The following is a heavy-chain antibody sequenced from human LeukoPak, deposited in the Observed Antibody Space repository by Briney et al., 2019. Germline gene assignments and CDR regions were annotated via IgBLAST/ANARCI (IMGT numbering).Heavy chain of an antibody. V-gene: IGHV3-23*01. CDR1: GFTFSSYA. D-gene: IGHD3-3*01. Sequence: GGSLRLSCAASGFTFSSYAMSWVRQAPGKGLEWVSAISGSGGSTYYADSVKGRFTISRDNSKNTLYLQMNSLRAEDTAVYYCAKDDVDFWSGYYFFQHWGQGTLVTVSS. J-gene: IGHJ1*01. CDR3: AKDDVDFWSGYYFFQH. CDR2: ISGSGGST.